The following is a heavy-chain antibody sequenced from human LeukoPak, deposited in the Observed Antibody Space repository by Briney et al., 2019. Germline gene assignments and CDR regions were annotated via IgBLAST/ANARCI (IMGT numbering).Heavy chain of an antibody. D-gene: IGHD3-3*01. CDR3: ARDFAY. V-gene: IGHV3-7*05. J-gene: IGHJ4*02. CDR1: GFTITIDW. CDR2: IKEDGSDK. Sequence: PGGSLRLSCAVSGFTITIDWMSSVRQAPGKGLEWVGNIKEDGSDKYYVDSVKGRFTISRDNAKNSLYLQMNSLRAEDTAVYYCARDFAYGGQGTLVTVSS.